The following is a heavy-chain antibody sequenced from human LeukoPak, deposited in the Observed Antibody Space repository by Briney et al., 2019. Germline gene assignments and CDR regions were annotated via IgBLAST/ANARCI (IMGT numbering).Heavy chain of an antibody. V-gene: IGHV3-23*01. J-gene: IGHJ4*02. Sequence: GGSLRLSCAASGFTFSSYAMGWVRQAPGKGLEWVSAISGSGGSTYYADSVKGRFTISRDNSKNTLYLQMNSLRAEDTAVYYCARDPTVTTGLDYWGQGTLVTVSS. D-gene: IGHD4-17*01. CDR3: ARDPTVTTGLDY. CDR1: GFTFSSYA. CDR2: ISGSGGST.